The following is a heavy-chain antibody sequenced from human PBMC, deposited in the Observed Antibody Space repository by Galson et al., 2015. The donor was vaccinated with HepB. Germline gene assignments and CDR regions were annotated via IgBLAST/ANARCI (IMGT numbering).Heavy chain of an antibody. CDR3: ASSSVAAAGSGDAFDI. CDR2: IWYDGSNK. CDR1: GFTFSSYG. D-gene: IGHD6-13*01. V-gene: IGHV3-33*08. J-gene: IGHJ3*02. Sequence: SPRLSCAASGFTFSSYGMHWVRQAPGKGLEWVAVIWYDGSNKYYADSVKGRFTISRDNSKNTLYLQMNSLRAEDTAVYYCASSSVAAAGSGDAFDIWGQGTMVTVSS.